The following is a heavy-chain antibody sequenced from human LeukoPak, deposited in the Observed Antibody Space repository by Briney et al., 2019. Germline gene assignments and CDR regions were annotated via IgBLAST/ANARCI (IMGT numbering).Heavy chain of an antibody. CDR3: ANCRSDSSGYLCAFDI. CDR1: GFTFSSYG. Sequence: PGGTLRLSCAASGFTFSSYGMRGLRQAPGRGLEWVSAISGSGGSTYYADSVKGRFTISRDNSKNTLYLQRNSLRAEDTAVYYCANCRSDSSGYLCAFDIWGQGTMVTVPS. J-gene: IGHJ3*02. CDR2: ISGSGGST. V-gene: IGHV3-23*01. D-gene: IGHD3-22*01.